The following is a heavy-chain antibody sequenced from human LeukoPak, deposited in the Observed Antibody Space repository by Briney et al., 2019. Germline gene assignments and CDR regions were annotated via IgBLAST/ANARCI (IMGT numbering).Heavy chain of an antibody. CDR3: ARNVWRDYVRGPLDY. CDR1: GFTFSSYA. J-gene: IGHJ4*02. CDR2: IGASGESP. D-gene: IGHD3-10*02. V-gene: IGHV3-23*01. Sequence: GGSLRLSCIGSGFTFSSYAMSWVRQAPGKGLEWVSVIGASGESPFYADSVKGRFTISRDNSKNTLYLRMNSLRVDDTAVYYCARNVWRDYVRGPLDYWGQGTRVTVSS.